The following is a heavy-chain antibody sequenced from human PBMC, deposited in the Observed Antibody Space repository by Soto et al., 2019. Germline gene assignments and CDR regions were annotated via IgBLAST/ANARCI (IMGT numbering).Heavy chain of an antibody. J-gene: IGHJ6*02. Sequence: GGSLRLSCAASGFTFSSYSMSWVRQAPGKGLEWVSYISSSSSTIYYADSVKGRFTVSRDNAKNSLYLQMNSLRDEDTAVYYCAREFVVVVAATPDYYYYGMDVWGQGTTVTVSS. D-gene: IGHD2-15*01. CDR2: ISSSSSTI. CDR1: GFTFSSYS. V-gene: IGHV3-48*02. CDR3: AREFVVVVAATPDYYYYGMDV.